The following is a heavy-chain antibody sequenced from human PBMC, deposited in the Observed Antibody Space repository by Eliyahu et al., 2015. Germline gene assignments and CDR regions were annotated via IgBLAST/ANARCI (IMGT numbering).Heavy chain of an antibody. CDR3: ARQMTTWFYLLDV. J-gene: IGHJ6*02. V-gene: IGHV4-39*01. CDR2: IYYSGAT. CDR1: XGXISSRSYY. D-gene: IGHD2/OR15-2a*01. Sequence: QVQLQESGPGLLKPSETLSLTCTVXXGXISSRSYYWGWIRQPPGKGLEWIGSIYYSGATYYKSSLKSRVTISVDTSKNQFSLKLSSVTTADTAVYYCARQMTTWFYLLDVWGQGTTVTVSS.